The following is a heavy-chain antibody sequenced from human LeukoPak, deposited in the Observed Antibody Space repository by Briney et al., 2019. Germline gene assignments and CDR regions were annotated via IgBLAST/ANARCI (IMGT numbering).Heavy chain of an antibody. CDR2: IIPIFGTA. V-gene: IGHV1-69*06. CDR3: ARDEGYCSSTSCYNY. CDR1: GGTFGSYA. D-gene: IGHD2-2*02. J-gene: IGHJ4*02. Sequence: ASVKVSCKASGGTFGSYAISWVRQAPGQGLEWMGRIIPIFGTANYAQKFQGRVTITADKSTSTAYMELSSLRSEDTAVYYCARDEGYCSSTSCYNYWGQGTLVTVSS.